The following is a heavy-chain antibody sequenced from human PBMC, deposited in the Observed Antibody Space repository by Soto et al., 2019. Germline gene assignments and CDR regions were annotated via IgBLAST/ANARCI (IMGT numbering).Heavy chain of an antibody. J-gene: IGHJ4*02. D-gene: IGHD3-10*01. CDR1: GVSISNSDYF. CDR2: SSSSGNT. Sequence: QVPLQESGPGLVKPLQTLSLTCTVSGVSISNSDYFLSWIRQSPGKGLECIGYSSSSGNTYYNPSLKSRATLSVDTSKNQFSLRLTSVTVEDTAVYYCARGSDVLARGATFFDYWGQGTLVTVSS. CDR3: ARGSDVLARGATFFDY. V-gene: IGHV4-30-4*01.